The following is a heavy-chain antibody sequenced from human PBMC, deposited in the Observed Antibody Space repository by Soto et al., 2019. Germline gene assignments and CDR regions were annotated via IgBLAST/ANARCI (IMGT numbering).Heavy chain of an antibody. CDR3: ARVIVPQVSTMWGMDV. CDR1: GYRFSHNW. Sequence: PGESLKISCKASGYRFSHNWIAWVRQMPGKGLEWLGVIYPLDSYTKYSPSFEGQVTMSVDKSVNTASLLLNSLKASDTAIYFCARVIVPQVSTMWGMDVWGQGTPVTVSS. V-gene: IGHV5-51*01. D-gene: IGHD2-21*01. J-gene: IGHJ6*02. CDR2: IYPLDSYT.